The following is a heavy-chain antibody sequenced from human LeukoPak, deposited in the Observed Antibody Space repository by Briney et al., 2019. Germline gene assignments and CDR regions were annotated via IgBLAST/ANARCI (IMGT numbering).Heavy chain of an antibody. V-gene: IGHV4-34*01. CDR3: ARGGYSYGYFDY. CDR2: INHSGST. CDR1: GGSFRGYY. D-gene: IGHD5-18*01. J-gene: IGHJ4*02. Sequence: SETLSLTCAVYGGSFRGYYWSWIRQPPGKGLEWIGEINHSGSTNYNPSLKSRVTISVDTSKNQFSLKLSSVTAADTAVYYCARGGYSYGYFDYWGQGTLVTVSS.